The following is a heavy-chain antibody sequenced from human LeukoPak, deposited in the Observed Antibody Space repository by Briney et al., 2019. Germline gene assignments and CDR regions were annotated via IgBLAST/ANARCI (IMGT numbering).Heavy chain of an antibody. Sequence: PSETLSLTCTVSGSSISNYYWGWIRQAPGKGLEWIGSIYYSGNTYYNSSLKSRVTISLDTSKNQFSLKLSSVTAADTAVYYCARGRRRTTVTTSVRFDPWGQGTLVTVSS. CDR3: ARGRRRTTVTTSVRFDP. CDR1: GSSISNYY. V-gene: IGHV4-39*07. CDR2: IYYSGNT. D-gene: IGHD4-17*01. J-gene: IGHJ5*02.